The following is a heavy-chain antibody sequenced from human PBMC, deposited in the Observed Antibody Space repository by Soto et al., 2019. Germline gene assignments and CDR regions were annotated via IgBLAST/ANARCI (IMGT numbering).Heavy chain of an antibody. CDR2: IYSGGST. V-gene: IGHV3-53*01. Sequence: GGSLRLSCAASGFTVSSNYMSWVRQAPGKGLEWVSVIYSGGSTYYADSVKGRFTISRDNSKNTLYLQMNSLRAEDTAMYYCARKYSGWYKGMDVWGQGTRVTVS. J-gene: IGHJ6*02. CDR1: GFTVSSNY. CDR3: ARKYSGWYKGMDV. D-gene: IGHD6-19*01.